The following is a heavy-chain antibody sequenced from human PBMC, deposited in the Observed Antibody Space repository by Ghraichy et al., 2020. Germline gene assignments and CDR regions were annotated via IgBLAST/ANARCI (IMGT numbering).Heavy chain of an antibody. Sequence: ASVKVSCKASGYTFTGYYMHWVRQAPGQGLEWMGWINPNSGGTNYAQKFQGRVTMTRDTSISTAYMELSRLRSDDTAVYYCAREGGYCSSTSCYTDMDYYYGMDVWGQGTTVTVSS. D-gene: IGHD2-2*02. V-gene: IGHV1-2*02. J-gene: IGHJ6*02. CDR2: INPNSGGT. CDR1: GYTFTGYY. CDR3: AREGGYCSSTSCYTDMDYYYGMDV.